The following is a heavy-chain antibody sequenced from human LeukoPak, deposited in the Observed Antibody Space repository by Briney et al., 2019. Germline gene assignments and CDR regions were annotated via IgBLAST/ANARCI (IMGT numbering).Heavy chain of an antibody. Sequence: SVKVSCKASGGTFSSYAISWVRQAPGQGLEWMGGIIPIFGTANYAQKFQGRVTITADKSTSTAYMELSSLRSEDTAVYYCARITRSDYDILTGLPLYYYYGMDVWGRGTTVTVSS. D-gene: IGHD3-9*01. CDR2: IIPIFGTA. CDR3: ARITRSDYDILTGLPLYYYYGMDV. J-gene: IGHJ6*04. V-gene: IGHV1-69*06. CDR1: GGTFSSYA.